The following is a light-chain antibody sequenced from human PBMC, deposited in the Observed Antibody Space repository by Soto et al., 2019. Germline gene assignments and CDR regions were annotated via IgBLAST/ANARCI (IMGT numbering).Light chain of an antibody. CDR1: QTIDSY. CDR2: AAS. Sequence: DIQLTQSPPSLSATVGDRVTITCRASQTIDSYLNWFQQKPGMAPKLLIYAASKLQSGVPSRFSGSGSGTDFTLTISSLQPEDVATYYCQRYNSAPLTFGGGNKVDIK. J-gene: IGKJ4*01. V-gene: IGKV1-27*01. CDR3: QRYNSAPLT.